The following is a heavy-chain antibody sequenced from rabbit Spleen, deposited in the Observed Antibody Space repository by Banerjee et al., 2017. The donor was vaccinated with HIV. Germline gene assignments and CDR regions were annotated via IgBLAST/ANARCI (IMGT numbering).Heavy chain of an antibody. V-gene: IGHV1S40*01. CDR2: IDIGSSGFT. D-gene: IGHD1-1*01. J-gene: IGHJ4*01. CDR1: GLDFSGDSY. Sequence: QSLEESGGGLVKPGASLTLTCKASGLDFSGDSYDSYMCWVRQAPGKGLEWIACIDIGSSGFTYFASWAKGRFTISKTSSTTVTLQMTSLTAADTATYFCARDNGSGDYIDVYFDLWGQGTLVTVS. CDR3: ARDNGSGDYIDVYFDL.